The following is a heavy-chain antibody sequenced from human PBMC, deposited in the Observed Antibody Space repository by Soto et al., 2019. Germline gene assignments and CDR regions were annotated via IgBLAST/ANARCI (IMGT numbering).Heavy chain of an antibody. CDR3: ATRITVFGLLIPPFDP. J-gene: IGHJ5*02. D-gene: IGHD3-3*01. CDR1: GGSVNGYY. Sequence: SETLSLTCAVYGGSVNGYYWNWIRQPPGKGLEWTGEINHTGGTHYNPSLKSRVTMSVDTSKNQFSLRLSSVTAADTAIYYCATRITVFGLLIPPFDPWGQGTQVTVSS. CDR2: INHTGGT. V-gene: IGHV4-34*01.